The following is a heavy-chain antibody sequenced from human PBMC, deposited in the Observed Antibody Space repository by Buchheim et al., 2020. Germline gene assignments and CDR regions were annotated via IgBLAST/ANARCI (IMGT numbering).Heavy chain of an antibody. CDR1: GFTFSSYL. V-gene: IGHV3-7*01. CDR2: IKQDGTER. CDR3: ARQAGTY. J-gene: IGHJ4*02. Sequence: EVHLVESGGGLVQPGGSLRLSCAASGFTFSSYLMSWVRQAPGKGLEWVANIKQDGTERYYVDSVKGRVTISRDNAKNSLYLKMNSLRAEDTAVYYCARQAGTYWGQGTL.